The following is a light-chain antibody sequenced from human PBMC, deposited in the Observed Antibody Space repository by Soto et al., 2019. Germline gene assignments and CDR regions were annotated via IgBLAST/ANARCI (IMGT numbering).Light chain of an antibody. V-gene: IGKV1-5*03. CDR1: ESISRW. J-gene: IGKJ2*01. Sequence: DILMTQSPSTLSASVGDRVTITCRASESISRWLAWYQQKPGQAPKLLIHRASTLATGVPSRTSGSGSGTDFTLTISNLQPDDFATYYCQQYKSYSPYTFGQGTK. CDR2: RAS. CDR3: QQYKSYSPYT.